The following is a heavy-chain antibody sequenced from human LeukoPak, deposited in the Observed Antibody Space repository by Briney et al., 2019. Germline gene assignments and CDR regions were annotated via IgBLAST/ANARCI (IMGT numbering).Heavy chain of an antibody. V-gene: IGHV1-8*02. J-gene: IGHJ4*02. CDR3: ARVGQRYIGYSSSWYLRY. Sequence: ASVKVSCKASGYTFTSYYMHWVRQATGQGLEWMGWMNPNSGNTGYAQKFQGRVTMTRNTSISTAYMELSSLRSEDTAVYYCARVGQRYIGYSSSWYLRYWGQGTLVTVSS. D-gene: IGHD6-13*01. CDR1: GYTFTSYY. CDR2: MNPNSGNT.